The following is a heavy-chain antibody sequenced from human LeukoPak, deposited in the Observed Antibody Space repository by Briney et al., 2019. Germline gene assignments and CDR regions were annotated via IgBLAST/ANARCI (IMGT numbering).Heavy chain of an antibody. CDR2: ISGSGGST. V-gene: IGHV3-23*01. CDR3: AIGGNPFDAFDI. D-gene: IGHD4-23*01. Sequence: GGSLRLSCAASGFTFSSYAMSWVRQAPGKGLEWVSAISGSGGSTYYADSVKGRFTISRDNSKNTLYLQMNSLRAEDTAVYYCAIGGNPFDAFDIWGQGTMVTVSS. CDR1: GFTFSSYA. J-gene: IGHJ3*02.